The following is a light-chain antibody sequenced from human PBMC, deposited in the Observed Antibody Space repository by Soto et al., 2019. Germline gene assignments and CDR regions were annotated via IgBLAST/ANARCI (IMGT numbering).Light chain of an antibody. J-gene: IGKJ1*01. CDR1: QNINNW. CDR2: DAF. Sequence: DIQMTQSPSTLSASVGDRVTITCRASQNINNWLAWYQEKPGKAPKSLIYDAFSLESGVSARFSGSGSGTEFTLTIISLQPDDFATYYCQQYHTFPGTFGQGTTVEV. CDR3: QQYHTFPGT. V-gene: IGKV1-5*01.